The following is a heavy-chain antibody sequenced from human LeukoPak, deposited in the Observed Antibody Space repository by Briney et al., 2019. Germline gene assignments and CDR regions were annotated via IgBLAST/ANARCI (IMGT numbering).Heavy chain of an antibody. CDR3: AKGAASRGYTYVAN. J-gene: IGHJ4*02. D-gene: IGHD5-18*01. Sequence: GGSLRLSCAASAFTLRPYAMIWVRQAPGKGLEWVSTVSGSGGSTYYADSVKGRFTISRDNSNDTLYLQMNSLRAEDTAVYYCAKGAASRGYTYVANWGQGTLVTVSS. CDR1: AFTLRPYA. CDR2: VSGSGGST. V-gene: IGHV3-23*01.